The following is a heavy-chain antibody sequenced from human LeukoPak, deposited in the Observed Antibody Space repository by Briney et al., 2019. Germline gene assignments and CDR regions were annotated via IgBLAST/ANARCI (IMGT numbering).Heavy chain of an antibody. D-gene: IGHD5-24*01. CDR3: AKDIYRGLDMATRPDY. CDR2: ISGDAGST. V-gene: IGHV3-43*02. CDR1: GFTFYDYA. Sequence: GGSLRLSCAASGFTFYDYAMHWVRQAPGKGLEWVSLISGDAGSTYYADSVKGRFTISRDDSKNSLYLQMNSLRTEDTAFYYCAKDIYRGLDMATRPDYWGQGTLVTVSS. J-gene: IGHJ4*02.